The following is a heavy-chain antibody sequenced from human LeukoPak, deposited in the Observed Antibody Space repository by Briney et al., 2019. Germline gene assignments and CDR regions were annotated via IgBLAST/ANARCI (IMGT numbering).Heavy chain of an antibody. CDR2: INPNSGGT. J-gene: IGHJ4*02. Sequence: GASVKVSCKASGYSFTGYYIHWVRQAPGQGLEWMGWINPNSGGTNYAQKFQGRVTMTRDTSISTAYMELSSLRSDDTAVYYCARVSYYDTSVLDYWGQGTLVTVSS. D-gene: IGHD3-22*01. CDR1: GYSFTGYY. V-gene: IGHV1-2*02. CDR3: ARVSYYDTSVLDY.